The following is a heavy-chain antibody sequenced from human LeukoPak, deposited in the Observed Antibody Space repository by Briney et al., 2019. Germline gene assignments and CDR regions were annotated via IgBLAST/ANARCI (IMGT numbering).Heavy chain of an antibody. CDR2: IYYIGST. CDR1: GGSISSYY. D-gene: IGHD5-18*01. J-gene: IGHJ5*02. V-gene: IGHV4-59*01. CDR3: AKGAGGFSYYNWFDP. Sequence: SETLSLTCTVSGGSISSYYWSWIRQPPGKGLEWIGYIYYIGSTNYNPSLKSRLTISVDTSKNQFSLKLSSVTAADTAIYYCAKGAGGFSYYNWFDPWGQGTLVTVSS.